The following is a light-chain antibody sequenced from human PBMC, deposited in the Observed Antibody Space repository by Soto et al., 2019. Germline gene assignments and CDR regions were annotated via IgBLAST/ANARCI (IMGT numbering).Light chain of an antibody. J-gene: IGKJ2*02. V-gene: IGKV1-5*03. CDR2: KAS. CDR1: QSISTW. CDR3: QPCNSYSGT. Sequence: DIQMTQSPSTLSASVGDRVTITCRSSQSISTWLAWYQQKPGKAPKLLIYKASSLESGVPSRFSGSGSGTEFTLTISSLQPDDFATYDCQPCNSYSGTCGQGTKLEIK.